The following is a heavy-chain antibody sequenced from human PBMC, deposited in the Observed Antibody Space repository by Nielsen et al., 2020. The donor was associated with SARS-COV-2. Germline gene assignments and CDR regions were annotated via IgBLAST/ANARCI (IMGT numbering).Heavy chain of an antibody. D-gene: IGHD5-12*01. CDR1: GFTFSSYW. CDR2: INSDGSST. J-gene: IGHJ4*02. Sequence: GESLKISCAASGFTFSSYWMHWVRQAPGKGLVWVSRINSDGSSTSYADSVKGRFTISRDNAKNTLYLQMNSLRAEDTAVYYCASHIVATGAFDYWGQGTLVTVSS. V-gene: IGHV3-74*01. CDR3: ASHIVATGAFDY.